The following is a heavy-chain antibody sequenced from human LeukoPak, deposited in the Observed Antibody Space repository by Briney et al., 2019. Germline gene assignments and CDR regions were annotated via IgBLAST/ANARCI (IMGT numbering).Heavy chain of an antibody. CDR2: IYHSGST. D-gene: IGHD6-13*01. CDR3: ARAGIAAAGTFYNWFDP. Sequence: SETLSLTCTVSGYSISSGYYWGWIRQPPGKGLEWIGSIYHSGSTYYNPSLKSRVTISVDTSKNQFSLKLSSVTAADTAVYYCARAGIAAAGTFYNWFDPWGQGTLVTVSS. J-gene: IGHJ5*02. V-gene: IGHV4-38-2*02. CDR1: GYSISSGYY.